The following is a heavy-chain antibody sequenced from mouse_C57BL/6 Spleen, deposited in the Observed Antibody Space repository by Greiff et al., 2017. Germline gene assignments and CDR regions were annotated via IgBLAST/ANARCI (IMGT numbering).Heavy chain of an antibody. Sequence: QVQLQQPGAELVKPGASVKMSCKASGYTFTSYWITWVKQRPGQGLEWIGDIYPGSGSTNYNEKFKSKATLTVDTSSSTAYMQLSSLTSEDSAVYYCARYEYYYGSSLYAMDYWGQGTSVTVSS. V-gene: IGHV1-55*01. D-gene: IGHD1-1*01. CDR1: GYTFTSYW. CDR2: IYPGSGST. J-gene: IGHJ4*01. CDR3: ARYEYYYGSSLYAMDY.